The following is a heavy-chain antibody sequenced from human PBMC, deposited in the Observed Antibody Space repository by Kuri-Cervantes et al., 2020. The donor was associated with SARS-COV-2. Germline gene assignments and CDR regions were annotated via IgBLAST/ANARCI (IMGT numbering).Heavy chain of an antibody. CDR2: MNPNSGNR. D-gene: IGHD6-19*01. CDR1: GYTFTSYD. J-gene: IGHJ4*02. V-gene: IGHV1-8*01. CDR3: ARDRAGAYSSGENDY. Sequence: ASVKVSCKASGYTFTSYDVNCVRQATGQGLEWMGWMNPNSGNRDFAQKFQGRVTMTRDTSISTAYMELSSLRSDDTAVYYCARDRAGAYSSGENDYWGQGTLATVPS.